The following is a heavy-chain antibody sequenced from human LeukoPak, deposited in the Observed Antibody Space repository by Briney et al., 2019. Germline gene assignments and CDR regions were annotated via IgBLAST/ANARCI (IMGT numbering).Heavy chain of an antibody. CDR1: GYTFTNYD. Sequence: ASVKVSCKASGYTFTNYDINWVRQATGQGLEWMGWMNPNSGNTGYAQKFQGRVTMTRDMSTSTVYMELSSLRSEDTAVYYCARDKSGSYSAHYYYYYMDVWGKGTTVTVSS. CDR3: ARDKSGSYSAHYYYYYMDV. V-gene: IGHV1-8*02. J-gene: IGHJ6*03. D-gene: IGHD1-26*01. CDR2: MNPNSGNT.